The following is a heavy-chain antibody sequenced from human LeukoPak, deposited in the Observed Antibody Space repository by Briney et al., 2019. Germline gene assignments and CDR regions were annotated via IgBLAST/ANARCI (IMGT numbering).Heavy chain of an antibody. CDR2: IIPIFGTA. Sequence: SVEVSCKASGGTFSSYAISWVRQAPGQGLEWMGGIIPIFGTANYAQKFQGRVTITADESTGTAYMELSSLRSEDTAVYYCARWDYGDYEHDYWGQGTLVTVSS. CDR3: ARWDYGDYEHDY. CDR1: GGTFSSYA. J-gene: IGHJ4*02. D-gene: IGHD4-17*01. V-gene: IGHV1-69*13.